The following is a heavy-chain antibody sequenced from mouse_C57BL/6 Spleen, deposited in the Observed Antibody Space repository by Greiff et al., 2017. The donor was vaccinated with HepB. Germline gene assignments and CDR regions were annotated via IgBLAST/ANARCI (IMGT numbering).Heavy chain of an antibody. D-gene: IGHD2-4*01. Sequence: QVQLQQSGPELVKPGASVKISCKASGYAFSSSWMNWVKQRPGKGLEWIGRIYPGDGDTNYNGKFKGKATLTADKSSSTAYMQLSSLTSEDSAVYFCARSGVYYDYDVVYAMDYWGQGTSVTVSS. CDR1: GYAFSSSW. J-gene: IGHJ4*01. V-gene: IGHV1-82*01. CDR3: ARSGVYYDYDVVYAMDY. CDR2: IYPGDGDT.